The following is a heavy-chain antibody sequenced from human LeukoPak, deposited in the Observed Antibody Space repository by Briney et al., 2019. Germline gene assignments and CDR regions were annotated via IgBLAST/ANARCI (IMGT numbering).Heavy chain of an antibody. CDR3: ARDRDVVARSHNCYYMDV. J-gene: IGHJ6*03. V-gene: IGHV3-48*03. Sequence: GGSLRLSCAASGFTFSSYEMNWVRQAPGKGLEWVSYISSSGSTIYYADSVKGRFTISRDNAKNSLYLQMNSLRAEDTAVYYCARDRDVVARSHNCYYMDVWGKGTTVTVSS. CDR2: ISSSGSTI. CDR1: GFTFSSYE. D-gene: IGHD2-2*01.